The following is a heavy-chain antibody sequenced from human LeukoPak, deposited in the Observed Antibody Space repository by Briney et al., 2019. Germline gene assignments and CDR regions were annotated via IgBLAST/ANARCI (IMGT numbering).Heavy chain of an antibody. CDR2: VFITGIT. J-gene: IGHJ4*02. CDR3: VRQGYDYGAFNA. CDR1: GDSISCCY. Sequence: SDTLSLTCAVSGDSISCCYWTWIRQSAGKGLEWIGRVFITGITNYNPSLQGRVTMSVDRSKSQFSLRLSSVTAADTAVYYCVRQGYDYGAFNAWGQGTQVTVPS. D-gene: IGHD3-16*01. V-gene: IGHV4-4*07.